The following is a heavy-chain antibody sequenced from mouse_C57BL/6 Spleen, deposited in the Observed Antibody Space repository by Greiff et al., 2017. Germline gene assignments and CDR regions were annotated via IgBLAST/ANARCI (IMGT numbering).Heavy chain of an antibody. D-gene: IGHD2-10*01. V-gene: IGHV5-17*01. J-gene: IGHJ3*01. CDR3: AKRLPPFS. CDR2: ISSGSSTI. Sequence: EVQGVESGGGLVKPGGSLKLSCAASGFTFSDYGMHWVRQAPEKGLEWVAYISSGSSTIYYADPVTGRFTISRDNAKNTLFLQMTSLRSEDTAMYYCAKRLPPFSWGQGTLVTVSA. CDR1: GFTFSDYG.